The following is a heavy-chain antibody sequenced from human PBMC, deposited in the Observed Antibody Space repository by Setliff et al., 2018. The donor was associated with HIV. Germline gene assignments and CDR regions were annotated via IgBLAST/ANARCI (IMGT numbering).Heavy chain of an antibody. V-gene: IGHV4-39*07. J-gene: IGHJ3*02. Sequence: SETLSLTCTVSGGSSIGSSFQSTWIRQSPGKGLEWIADIAYSGTTMYTNYNPSLESRVTVSEDTSRHQFSLKLTSVTAADTAVYYCARDSSGSIDALDIWGQGTMVTVSS. D-gene: IGHD3-22*01. CDR2: IAYSGTT. CDR3: ARDSSGSIDALDI. CDR1: GGSSIGSSFQ.